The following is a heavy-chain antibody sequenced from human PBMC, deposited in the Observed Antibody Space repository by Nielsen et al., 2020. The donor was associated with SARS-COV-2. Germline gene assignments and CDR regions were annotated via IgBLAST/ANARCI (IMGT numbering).Heavy chain of an antibody. CDR3: VRSACSGNGCYLRYDWFDS. V-gene: IGHV3-21*04. Sequence: GESLKISCAASGFTFNAHAMNWVRQAPGKGLEWVSSINKDSSYIYYAVSVRGRFTISRDNAKNSLYLQMDSLTVDDTAVYYCVRSACSGNGCYLRYDWFDSWGQGTLVTVSS. J-gene: IGHJ5*01. CDR2: INKDSSYI. D-gene: IGHD2-15*01. CDR1: GFTFNAHA.